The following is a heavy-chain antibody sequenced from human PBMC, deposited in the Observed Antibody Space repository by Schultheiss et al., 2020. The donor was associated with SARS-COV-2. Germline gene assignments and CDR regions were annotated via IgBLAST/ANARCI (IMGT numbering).Heavy chain of an antibody. J-gene: IGHJ4*02. CDR2: ISWNSGSI. CDR3: AKHGADYGDYGLDY. CDR1: GFTFDDYA. D-gene: IGHD4-17*01. Sequence: GGSLRLSCAASGFTFDDYAMHWVRQAPGKGLEWVSGISWNSGSIGYADSVKGRFTISRDNSKNTLYLQMNSLRAEDTAVYYCAKHGADYGDYGLDYWGQGTLVTVSS. V-gene: IGHV3-9*01.